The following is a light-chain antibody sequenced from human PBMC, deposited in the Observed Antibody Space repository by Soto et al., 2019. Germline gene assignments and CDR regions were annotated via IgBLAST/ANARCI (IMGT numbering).Light chain of an antibody. V-gene: IGKV1-39*01. CDR2: GAS. J-gene: IGKJ1*01. Sequence: DIQMTQSPSSLSASVGDRVTITCRASQSISTYLNWYQQKPGKAPKLLIYGASSLQSGVPSRFSGSGSGTDFTLAINSLQPEDFATYYCQHSYNTPRTFGQGTKVEIK. CDR3: QHSYNTPRT. CDR1: QSISTY.